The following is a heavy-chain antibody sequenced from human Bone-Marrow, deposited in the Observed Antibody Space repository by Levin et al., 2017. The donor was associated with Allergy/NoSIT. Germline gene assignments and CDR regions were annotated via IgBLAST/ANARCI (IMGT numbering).Heavy chain of an antibody. V-gene: IGHV1-18*01. Sequence: ASVKISCKASGYTFTSYGISWVRQAPGQGLEWMGWISAYNGNTNYAQKLQGRVTMTTDTSTSTAYMELRSLRSDDTAVYYCARAFYRELLDYYYYGMDVWGQGTTVTVSS. CDR1: GYTFTSYG. D-gene: IGHD1-26*01. CDR3: ARAFYRELLDYYYYGMDV. CDR2: ISAYNGNT. J-gene: IGHJ6*02.